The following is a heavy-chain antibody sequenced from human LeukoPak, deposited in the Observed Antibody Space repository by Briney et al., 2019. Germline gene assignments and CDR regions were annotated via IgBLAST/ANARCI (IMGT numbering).Heavy chain of an antibody. CDR3: ARHSANQIQLWLRGGYYYGMDV. D-gene: IGHD5-18*01. J-gene: IGHJ6*02. V-gene: IGHV1-69*13. Sequence: SVKVSCKASGGTFSSYAISWVRQAPGQGLEWMGGIIPIFGTANYAQKFQGRVTITADESTSTAYMELSSLRSGDTAVYYCARHSANQIQLWLRGGYYYGMDVWGQGTTVTVSS. CDR2: IIPIFGTA. CDR1: GGTFSSYA.